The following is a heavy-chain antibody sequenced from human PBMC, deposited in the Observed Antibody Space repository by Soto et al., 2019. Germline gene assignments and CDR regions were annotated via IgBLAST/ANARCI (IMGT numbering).Heavy chain of an antibody. Sequence: PGGSLRLSCAASGFTFSSYAMSWVRQAPGKGLEWVSAISGSGGSTYYADSVKGRFTISRDNSKNTLYLQMNSLRAEDTAVYYCAKWGTYYDFWSGYFDYWGQGTLVTVSS. CDR3: AKWGTYYDFWSGYFDY. V-gene: IGHV3-23*01. CDR2: ISGSGGST. J-gene: IGHJ4*02. CDR1: GFTFSSYA. D-gene: IGHD3-3*01.